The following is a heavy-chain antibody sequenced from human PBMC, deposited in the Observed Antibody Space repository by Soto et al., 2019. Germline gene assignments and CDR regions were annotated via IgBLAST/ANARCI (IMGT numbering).Heavy chain of an antibody. Sequence: SETLSLTCTVSGGSISRYYWSWIRQPPGKGLEWIGCIYYSGSTNYNPSLKSRVTISVDTSKNQFSLKLNSVTAADTALYYCARAYDSSGYYYRGFDYWGQGTLVTVSS. V-gene: IGHV4-59*08. CDR2: IYYSGST. J-gene: IGHJ4*02. CDR1: GGSISRYY. CDR3: ARAYDSSGYYYRGFDY. D-gene: IGHD3-22*01.